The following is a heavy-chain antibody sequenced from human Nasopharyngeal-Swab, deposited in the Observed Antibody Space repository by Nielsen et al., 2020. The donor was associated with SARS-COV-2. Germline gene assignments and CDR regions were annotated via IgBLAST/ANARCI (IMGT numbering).Heavy chain of an antibody. V-gene: IGHV3-15*01. CDR3: TTEPIRFLELLLFDY. Sequence: EASGFTFSNAWMSWVRQAPGKGLEWVGRIKSKTDGGTIDYAAPVKGRFTISRDDSKNTLYLQMNSLKTEDTAVYYFTTEPIRFLELLLFDYWGQGTLVTVSS. CDR1: GFTFSNAW. D-gene: IGHD3-3*01. CDR2: IKSKTDGGTI. J-gene: IGHJ4*02.